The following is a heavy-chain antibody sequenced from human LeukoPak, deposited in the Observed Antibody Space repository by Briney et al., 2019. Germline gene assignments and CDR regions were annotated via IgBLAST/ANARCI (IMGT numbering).Heavy chain of an antibody. D-gene: IGHD6-19*01. CDR1: GGTFSSYA. J-gene: IGHJ4*02. Sequence: SVKVSCKASGGTFSSYAISWVRQAPGQGLEWMGGIIPIFGTANYAQKFQGRVTITADESTSTAYMELSGLRSDDTAVYYCARDYSSGWPNFDYWGQGTLVTVSS. CDR3: ARDYSSGWPNFDY. CDR2: IIPIFGTA. V-gene: IGHV1-69*13.